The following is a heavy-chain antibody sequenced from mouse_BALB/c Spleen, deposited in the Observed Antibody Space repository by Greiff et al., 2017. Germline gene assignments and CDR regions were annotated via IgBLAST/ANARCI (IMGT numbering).Heavy chain of an antibody. CDR1: GFTFSNYW. D-gene: IGHD2-1*01. J-gene: IGHJ3*01. V-gene: IGHV6-6*02. CDR2: IRLKSNNYAT. CDR3: TLLIYYGNYAWFAY. Sequence: EVKLVESGGGLVQPGGSMKLSCVASGFTFSNYWMNWVRQSPEKGLEWVAEIRLKSNNYATHYAESVKGRFTISRDDSKSSVYLQMNNLRAEDTGMYYCTLLIYYGNYAWFAYWGQGTLVTVSA.